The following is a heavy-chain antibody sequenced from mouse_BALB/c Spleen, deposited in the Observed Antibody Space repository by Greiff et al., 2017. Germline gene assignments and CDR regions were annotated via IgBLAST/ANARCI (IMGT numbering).Heavy chain of an antibody. V-gene: IGHV5-17*02. CDR2: ISSGSSTI. D-gene: IGHD1-1*01. Sequence: EVKVVESGGGLVQPGGSRKLSCAASGFTFSSFGMHWVRQAPEKGLEWVAYISSGSSTIYYADTVKGRFTISRDNPKNTLFLQMTSLRSEDTAMYYCARFGGSSSYAMDYWGQGTSVTVSS. CDR3: ARFGGSSSYAMDY. J-gene: IGHJ4*01. CDR1: GFTFSSFG.